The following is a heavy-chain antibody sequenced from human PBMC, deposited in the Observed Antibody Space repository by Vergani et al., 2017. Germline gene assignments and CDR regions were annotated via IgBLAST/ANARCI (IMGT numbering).Heavy chain of an antibody. CDR1: GFSFSSFG. Sequence: VQLVESGGGVVQPGRSLRLSCAASGFSFSSFGFHWVRQAPGKGLEWVAFIHYDGSHEYYIDSVKGRFTISRDNAKNSLYLQMNSLRAEDTAVYYCARDLEYCSITSCYTAYYYYMDVWGKGTTVTVSS. V-gene: IGHV3-33*01. D-gene: IGHD2-2*02. J-gene: IGHJ6*03. CDR3: ARDLEYCSITSCYTAYYYYMDV. CDR2: IHYDGSHE.